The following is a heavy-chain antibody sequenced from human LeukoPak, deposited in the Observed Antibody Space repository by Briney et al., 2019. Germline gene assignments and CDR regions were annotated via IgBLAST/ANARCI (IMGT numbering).Heavy chain of an antibody. CDR3: ARGGRSTYFDWSPDY. J-gene: IGHJ4*02. D-gene: IGHD3-9*01. CDR2: ISSSSTYI. CDR1: AFSLNAYN. V-gene: IGHV3-21*01. Sequence: GGSLRLSCAASAFSLNAYNMNWVRQAPGKGLEWVSSISSSSTYIYYADSVKGRFTISRDNARNSLFLQMNSLRAEDTAFYYCARGGRSTYFDWSPDYWGQGTLVTVSS.